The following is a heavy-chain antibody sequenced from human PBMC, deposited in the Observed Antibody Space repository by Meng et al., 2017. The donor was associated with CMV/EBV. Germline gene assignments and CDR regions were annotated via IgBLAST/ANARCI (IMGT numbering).Heavy chain of an antibody. CDR1: GFTFSRYT. J-gene: IGHJ6*02. Sequence: GESLKISCAASGFTFSRYTINWVRQAPGKGLEWVSVIYSGGSTYYADSVKGRFTISRDNSKNTLYLQMNSLRAEDTAVYYCARDCSSTSCYYLGGMDVWGQGTTVTVSS. V-gene: IGHV3-53*01. CDR2: IYSGGST. CDR3: ARDCSSTSCYYLGGMDV. D-gene: IGHD2-2*01.